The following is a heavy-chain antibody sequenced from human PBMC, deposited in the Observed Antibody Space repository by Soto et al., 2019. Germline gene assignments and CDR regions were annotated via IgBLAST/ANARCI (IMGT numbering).Heavy chain of an antibody. CDR1: GGSISSYY. CDR2: IYYSGST. D-gene: IGHD4-17*01. Sequence: SETLSLTCTVSGGSISSYYWSWIRQPPGKGLECIGYIYYSGSTNYNPSLKSRVTISVDTSKNHFSLKLSSVTAADTAVYYCARDYGDYIDYWGQGTLVTVSS. V-gene: IGHV4-59*01. CDR3: ARDYGDYIDY. J-gene: IGHJ4*02.